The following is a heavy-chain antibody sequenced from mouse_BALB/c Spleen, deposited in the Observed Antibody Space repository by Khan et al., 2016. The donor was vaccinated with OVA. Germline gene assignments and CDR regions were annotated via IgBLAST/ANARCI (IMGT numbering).Heavy chain of an antibody. CDR3: TRDRIDY. J-gene: IGHJ2*01. CDR1: GYTFTTYW. Sequence: VELQESGAELAKPGASVKMSCKASGYTFTTYWMHWVKQRPGQGLEWIGYINPTSGYTDYNDKFKDRATLSADKSSSPAYMQLNSLTSEDSAVYYCTRDRIDYWGQGTTLTVSS. V-gene: IGHV1-7*01. CDR2: INPTSGYT.